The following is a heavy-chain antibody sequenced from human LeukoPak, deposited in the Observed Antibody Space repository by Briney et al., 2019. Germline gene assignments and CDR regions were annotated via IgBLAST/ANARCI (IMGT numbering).Heavy chain of an antibody. CDR2: ITPGNSVT. D-gene: IGHD1-26*01. CDR1: GYSFTTYW. V-gene: IGHV5-51*01. CDR3: ATRIDGTFY. J-gene: IGHJ4*02. Sequence: GEALKISFYGSGYSFTTYWNGLMRLMPGKGLEWMAIITPGNSVTHYSPSLQGQVTISADKSISTGYLLWSSLEASDSGMYYCATRIDGTFYWGQGTLVTVSS.